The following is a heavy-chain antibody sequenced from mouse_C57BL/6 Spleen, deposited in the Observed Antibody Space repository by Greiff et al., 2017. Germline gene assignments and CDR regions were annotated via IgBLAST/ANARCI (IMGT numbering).Heavy chain of an antibody. CDR3: ARSDYYGSSGYFDY. J-gene: IGHJ2*01. CDR1: GYTFTSYW. V-gene: IGHV1-52*01. D-gene: IGHD1-1*01. Sequence: QVQLQQPGAELVRPGSSVKLSCKASGYTFTSYWMHWVKQRPIQGLEWIGNIDPSDSETHYNQKFKDKATLTVDKSSSTAYMQLSSLTSEDSAVYYCARSDYYGSSGYFDYWGQGTTLTVSS. CDR2: IDPSDSET.